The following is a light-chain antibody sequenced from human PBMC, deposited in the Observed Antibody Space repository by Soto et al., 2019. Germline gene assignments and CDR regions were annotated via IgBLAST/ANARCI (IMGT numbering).Light chain of an antibody. CDR2: DAS. CDR1: QSISNR. Sequence: EIQMTLSPAAVSASVGDRVTITFRDSQSISNRLAWYQQKPGKAPKVLIYDASSLEGGVPSRFSGTGSATEFILTISSLQPDDFATYHCQHYGGVWTSGQGSNVDIK. CDR3: QHYGGVWT. J-gene: IGKJ1*01. V-gene: IGKV1-5*01.